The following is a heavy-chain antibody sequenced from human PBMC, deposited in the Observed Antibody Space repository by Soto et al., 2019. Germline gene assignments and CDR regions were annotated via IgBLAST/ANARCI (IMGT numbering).Heavy chain of an antibody. J-gene: IGHJ4*02. CDR3: AKGLALMADH. D-gene: IGHD2-21*01. CDR2: ILYDGSKE. CDR1: GFSFNTYV. V-gene: IGHV3-30*18. Sequence: PGGSLRLSCTDSGFSFNTYVMDWVRQAPGKGLGWVARILYDGSKEYYADPVKGRFTISRDNSKNTLYLQMDRLRVEDTAVYFCAKGLALMADHWGQGTPVTVSS.